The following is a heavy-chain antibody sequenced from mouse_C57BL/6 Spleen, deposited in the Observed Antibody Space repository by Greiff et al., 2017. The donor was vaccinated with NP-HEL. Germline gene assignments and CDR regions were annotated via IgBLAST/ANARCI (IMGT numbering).Heavy chain of an antibody. CDR3: AREDDYGLAY. V-gene: IGHV2-6*01. D-gene: IGHD2-4*01. CDR1: GFSLTSYG. Sequence: VKLMESGPGLVAPSQSLSITCTVSGFSLTSYGVDWVRQSPGKGLEWLGVIWGVGSTNYNSAIKSRLSISKDNSKSQVFLKMNSLQTDDTAMYYCAREDDYGLAYWGQGTLVTVSA. CDR2: IWGVGST. J-gene: IGHJ3*01.